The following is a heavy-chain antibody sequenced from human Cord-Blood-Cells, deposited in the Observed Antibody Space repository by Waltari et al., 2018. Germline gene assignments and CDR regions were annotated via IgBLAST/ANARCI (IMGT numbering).Heavy chain of an antibody. CDR3: ARIAAAGTLPFDY. D-gene: IGHD6-13*01. CDR1: GGSISSHY. Sequence: QVQLQESGPGLVKPSETLSLTCTVSGGSISSHYWSCIRQPPGKGLEWIGYIYYSGSTNYNPSLKSRVTISVDTSKNQFSLKLSSVTAADTAVYYCARIAAAGTLPFDYWGQGTLVTVSS. V-gene: IGHV4-59*11. J-gene: IGHJ4*02. CDR2: IYYSGST.